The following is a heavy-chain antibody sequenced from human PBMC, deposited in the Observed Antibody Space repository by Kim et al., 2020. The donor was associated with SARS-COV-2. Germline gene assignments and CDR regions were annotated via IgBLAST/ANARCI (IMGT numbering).Heavy chain of an antibody. D-gene: IGHD2-15*01. V-gene: IGHV4-61*02. Sequence: SETLSLTCTVSGGSISSGSYYWSWIRQPAGKGLEWIGRIYTSGSTNYNPSLKSRVTISVDTSKNQFSLKLSTVTAADTAVYYCARGGYCSGGSCYSSWFDPWGQGTLVTVSS. CDR1: GGSISSGSYY. CDR3: ARGGYCSGGSCYSSWFDP. CDR2: IYTSGST. J-gene: IGHJ5*02.